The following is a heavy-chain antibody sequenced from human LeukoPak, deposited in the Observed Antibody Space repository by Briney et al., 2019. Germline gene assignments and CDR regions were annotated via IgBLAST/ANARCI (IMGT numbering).Heavy chain of an antibody. V-gene: IGHV3-48*04. J-gene: IGHJ4*02. CDR1: GFTFSSYS. CDR3: ARDHTKISSTSCFIY. D-gene: IGHD2-2*01. CDR2: ISSSSSTI. Sequence: GGSLRLSCAASGFTFSSYSMNWVRQAPGKGLEWVSYISSSSSTIYYADSVKGRFTISRDNAKNSLYLQMNSLRAEDTAVYYCARDHTKISSTSCFIYWGQGTLVTVSS.